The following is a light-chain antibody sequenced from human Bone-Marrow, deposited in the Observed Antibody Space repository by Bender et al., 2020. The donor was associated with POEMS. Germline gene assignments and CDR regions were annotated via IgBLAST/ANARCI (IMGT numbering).Light chain of an antibody. CDR3: QSYDNILSGVL. CDR1: SSNIGAHA. V-gene: IGLV1-44*01. J-gene: IGLJ2*01. CDR2: SSH. Sequence: QSVLTQPPSASGTPGQRVTISCSGGSSNIGAHAVNWYQHLPGTAPKLLIYSSHRRPSEVPDRFSGSRSGTSASLAISGLQSEDEADYYCQSYDNILSGVLFGGGTKLTVL.